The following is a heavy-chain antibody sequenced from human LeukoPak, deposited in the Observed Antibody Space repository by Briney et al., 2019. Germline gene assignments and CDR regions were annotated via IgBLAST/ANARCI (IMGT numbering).Heavy chain of an antibody. V-gene: IGHV4-59*08. Sequence: SETLSLTCTVSGGSLSSYYWSWIRQPPRERLQWIGYIYYSGSTNCNPSLKSRVTMSVDTSKNQFSLKLGSVTAADTAVYHCARQGSDCSGGSCYYYCFDYWGQGTLVTVSS. J-gene: IGHJ4*02. CDR2: IYYSGST. CDR1: GGSLSSYY. CDR3: ARQGSDCSGGSCYYYCFDY. D-gene: IGHD2-15*01.